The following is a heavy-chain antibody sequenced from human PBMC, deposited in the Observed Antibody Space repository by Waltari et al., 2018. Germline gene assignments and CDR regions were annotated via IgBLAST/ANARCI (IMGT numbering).Heavy chain of an antibody. CDR1: GFKFDDYY. CDR3: ARDVKAWYGVRSFDGVDV. J-gene: IGHJ6*02. CDR2: LDHPSAVT. D-gene: IGHD3-10*01. V-gene: IGHV1-2*02. Sequence: QVQLVQSGPEMKTPGASVRVSWKTFGFKFDDYYIYWVREAPRQGREWVRWLDHPSAVTKLSHKFQGRVIMTRDTSSMPAFMEVRSLTSDDTAVYYCARDVKAWYGVRSFDGVDVWGQGTTVTVSS.